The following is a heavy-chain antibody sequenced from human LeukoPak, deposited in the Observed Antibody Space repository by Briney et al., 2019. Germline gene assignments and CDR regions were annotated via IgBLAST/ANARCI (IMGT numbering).Heavy chain of an antibody. CDR1: GGSVSSGTYY. V-gene: IGHV4-61*01. D-gene: IGHD1-1*01. CDR3: ARDRVRGNANPYFDY. J-gene: IGHJ4*02. Sequence: SEALSLTCTVSGGSVSSGTYYWSWIRQPPGKGLEWIGYIYYSGSTNYNPSLKSRVTISIDTSKNQFSLRLSSVTAADTAVYYCARDRVRGNANPYFDYWGQGTLVTVSS. CDR2: IYYSGST.